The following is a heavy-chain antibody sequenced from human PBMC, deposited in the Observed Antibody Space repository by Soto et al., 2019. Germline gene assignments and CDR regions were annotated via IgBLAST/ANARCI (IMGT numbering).Heavy chain of an antibody. CDR1: GFTFSTYG. Sequence: QVQLVESGGGVVQPGRSLRLSCAASGFTFSTYGMHWVRQAPGMGLEWVAVIGYDGSHKDYADSVKGRFTISRDNSKNTLYLQMNSRRVEDTAVYYCARAVGPFDYWGQGTLVTVSS. CDR2: IGYDGSHK. D-gene: IGHD1-26*01. CDR3: ARAVGPFDY. V-gene: IGHV3-33*01. J-gene: IGHJ4*02.